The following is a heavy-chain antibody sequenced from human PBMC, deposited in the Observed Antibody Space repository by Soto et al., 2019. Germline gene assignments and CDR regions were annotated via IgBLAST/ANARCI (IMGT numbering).Heavy chain of an antibody. V-gene: IGHV3-21*01. CDR2: ISSSTYI. CDR3: ARITILTGYYDSFDI. Sequence: GGSLRLSCAASGFTFSSYTMNWVRQAPGKGLEWVSSISSSTYIYYADSVKGRFTISRDNAKNSLYLQMNSLRAEDTAVYYCARITILTGYYDSFDIWGQGTMVTVSS. D-gene: IGHD3-9*01. J-gene: IGHJ3*02. CDR1: GFTFSSYT.